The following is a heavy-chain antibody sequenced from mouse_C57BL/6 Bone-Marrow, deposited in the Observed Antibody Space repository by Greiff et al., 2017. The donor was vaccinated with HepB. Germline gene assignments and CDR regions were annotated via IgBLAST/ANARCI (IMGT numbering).Heavy chain of an antibody. CDR2: IYYSGTI. CDR1: GISITTGNYR. CDR3: ARERYYGSSYYAMDY. Sequence: EVKLVESGPGLVKPSQTVFLTCTVTGISITTGNYRWSWIRQFPGNKLEWIGYIYYSGTITYNPSLTSRTTITRDTPKNQFFLEMNSLTAEDTATYYCARERYYGSSYYAMDYWGQGTSVTVSS. J-gene: IGHJ4*01. D-gene: IGHD1-1*01. V-gene: IGHV3-5*01.